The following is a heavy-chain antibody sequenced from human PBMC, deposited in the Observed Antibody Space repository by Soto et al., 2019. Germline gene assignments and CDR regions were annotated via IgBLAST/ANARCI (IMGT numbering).Heavy chain of an antibody. CDR3: ARYYDILTGYFAWSNCFDP. CDR2: ISAYDGNT. J-gene: IGHJ5*02. V-gene: IGHV1-18*01. Sequence: ASVKVSCKASGYTFTSYGISWVRQASGQGLEWMGWISAYDGNTNYAQKLQGRVTMTTDTSTSTAYMELRSLRSDDTAVYYCARYYDILTGYFAWSNCFDPWGQRTLVTVSS. D-gene: IGHD3-9*01. CDR1: GYTFTSYG.